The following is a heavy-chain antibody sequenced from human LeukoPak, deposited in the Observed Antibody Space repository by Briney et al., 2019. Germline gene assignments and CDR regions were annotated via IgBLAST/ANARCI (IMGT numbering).Heavy chain of an antibody. CDR2: INHSGST. V-gene: IGHV4-34*01. CDR3: ARWRLAGYSYGLGGFGIIDAFDI. Sequence: PSGTLSLTCAVYGGSFSGYYWSWIRQPPGKGLEWIGEINHSGSTNYNPSLKSRVTISVDTSKNQFSLKLSSVTAADTAVYYCARWRLAGYSYGLGGFGIIDAFDIWGQGTMVTVSS. D-gene: IGHD5-18*01. CDR1: GGSFSGYY. J-gene: IGHJ3*02.